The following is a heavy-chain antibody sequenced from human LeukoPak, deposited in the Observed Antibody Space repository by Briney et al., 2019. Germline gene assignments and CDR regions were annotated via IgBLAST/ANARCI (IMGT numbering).Heavy chain of an antibody. Sequence: GGSLRLSCAASGFTVSSNYMSWVRQAPGKGLELVSVIYIGSGRYYAYSVKGRFSISRSNSKNTLYLPMNSLRAADTAVDYCAREPLHPPLQEGNYWGEGTLVTVSS. J-gene: IGHJ4*02. CDR1: GFTVSSNY. D-gene: IGHD5-24*01. CDR2: IYIGSGR. V-gene: IGHV3-66*01. CDR3: AREPLHPPLQEGNY.